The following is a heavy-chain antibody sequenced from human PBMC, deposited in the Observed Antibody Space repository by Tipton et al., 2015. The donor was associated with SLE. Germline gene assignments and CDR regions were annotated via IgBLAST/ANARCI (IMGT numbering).Heavy chain of an antibody. CDR2: IKQDGSEE. CDR3: ARAGIESGAGCDI. V-gene: IGHV3-7*01. D-gene: IGHD2-21*01. Sequence: GSLRLSCAASGFTFSSSWMSWVRQAPGKGLEWVANIKQDGSEEYYVDSVKGRFTISRDNAKNSLYLQMNSLRAEDTAVYYCARAGIESGAGCDIWSQGTMATVS. J-gene: IGHJ3*02. CDR1: GFTFSSSW.